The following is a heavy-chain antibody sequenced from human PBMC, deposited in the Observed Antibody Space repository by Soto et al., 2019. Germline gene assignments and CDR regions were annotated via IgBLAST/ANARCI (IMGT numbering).Heavy chain of an antibody. Sequence: QVQLVESGGGVVQPGRSLRLSCAASGFTFSSYGMHWVRQAPGKGLEWVAVIWYDGSNKYYADSVKGRFTISRDNSKNTLYLQMNSLRAGDRAVYYGARDGNGRWQRLEGDYGGQGPLVTVSS. J-gene: IGHJ4*02. CDR2: IWYDGSNK. CDR3: ARDGNGRWQRLEGDY. D-gene: IGHD5-12*01. CDR1: GFTFSSYG. V-gene: IGHV3-33*01.